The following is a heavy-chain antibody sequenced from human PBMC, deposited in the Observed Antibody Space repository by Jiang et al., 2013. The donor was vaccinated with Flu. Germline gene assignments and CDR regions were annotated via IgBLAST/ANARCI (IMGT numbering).Heavy chain of an antibody. V-gene: IGHV3-23*01. CDR3: AKDGFGPYGDRVFFDY. J-gene: IGHJ4*02. CDR1: GFTFTNYA. CDR2: ISGSGGGT. D-gene: IGHD4-17*01. Sequence: VQLLESGGGLVQPGGSLRLSCAASGFTFTNYAMGWVRQPPGKGLEWVSTISGSGGGTYYADSVKGRFTISRDNSKNTVYLQMNSLRAEDTAVYYCAKDGFGPYGDRVFFDYWGQGSLVTVSS.